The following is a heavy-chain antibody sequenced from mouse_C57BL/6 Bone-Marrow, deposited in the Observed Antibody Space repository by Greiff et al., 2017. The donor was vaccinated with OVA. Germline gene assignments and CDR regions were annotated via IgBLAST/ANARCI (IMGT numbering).Heavy chain of an antibody. D-gene: IGHD1-3*01. CDR1: GYSFTGYY. Sequence: VQLQQSGAELARPGASVKLSCKASGYSFTGYYMNWVKQSPEKSLEWIGEINPSTGGTTYNQKFKAKATLTVDKSSSTAYMQLKSLTSEDSAVYYCARSGTSGYWGQGTTLTVSS. CDR2: INPSTGGT. CDR3: ARSGTSGY. V-gene: IGHV1-42*01. J-gene: IGHJ2*01.